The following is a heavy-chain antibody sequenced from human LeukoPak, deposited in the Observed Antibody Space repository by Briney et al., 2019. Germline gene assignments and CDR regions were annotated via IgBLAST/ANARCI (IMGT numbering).Heavy chain of an antibody. Sequence: GGSLRLSCAASRFTFTTYAINWFRQTPRKGLEWISGISGDGAKAYYADSVKGRFTVSRDISKNTVSLQMSSLRAEDTALYYCAKDLALAGTGGVFDVWGQGTRVGVSS. V-gene: IGHV3-23*01. CDR2: ISGDGAKA. D-gene: IGHD6-19*01. J-gene: IGHJ3*01. CDR1: RFTFTTYA. CDR3: AKDLALAGTGGVFDV.